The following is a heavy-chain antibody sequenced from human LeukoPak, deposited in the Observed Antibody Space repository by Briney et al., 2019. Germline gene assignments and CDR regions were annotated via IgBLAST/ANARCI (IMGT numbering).Heavy chain of an antibody. V-gene: IGHV4-4*07. D-gene: IGHD1-26*01. J-gene: IGHJ4*02. Sequence: SETLSLTCTVSGGSISSYYWSWIRQPAGKGLEWIGRIYTSGSTTYNASLKSRVSRSVDTSKNQFSLKLSSVTAADTAVFYCARENSGSYREFDYWGQGTLVTVSS. CDR1: GGSISSYY. CDR3: ARENSGSYREFDY. CDR2: IYTSGST.